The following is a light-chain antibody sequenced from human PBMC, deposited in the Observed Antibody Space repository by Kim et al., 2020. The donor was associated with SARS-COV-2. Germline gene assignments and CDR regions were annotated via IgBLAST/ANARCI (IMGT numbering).Light chain of an antibody. V-gene: IGLV1-51*01. J-gene: IGLJ1*01. CDR1: SSNIGNNY. CDR2: DNN. Sequence: GQKVTISCSGSSSNIGNNYVSWYQHLPGTAPKLLIYDNNKRPSGTPDRFSGSKSGTSATLGITGLQTGDEGDYYCGTWDSSLSVYVFGTGTKVTVL. CDR3: GTWDSSLSVYV.